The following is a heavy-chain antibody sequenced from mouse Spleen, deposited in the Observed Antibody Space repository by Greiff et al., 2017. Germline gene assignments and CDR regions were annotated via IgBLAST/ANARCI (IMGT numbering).Heavy chain of an antibody. D-gene: IGHD4-1*01. CDR3: APQLTGTNFDY. J-gene: IGHJ2*01. Sequence: QVQLQQSGPELVKPGASVKISCKASGYAFSSSWMNWVKQRPGKGLEWIGRIYPGDGDTNYNGKFKGKATLTADKSSSTPYMQLSSLTSEDSAVYFCAPQLTGTNFDYWGQGTTLTVSS. V-gene: IGHV1-82*01. CDR2: IYPGDGDT. CDR1: GYAFSSSW.